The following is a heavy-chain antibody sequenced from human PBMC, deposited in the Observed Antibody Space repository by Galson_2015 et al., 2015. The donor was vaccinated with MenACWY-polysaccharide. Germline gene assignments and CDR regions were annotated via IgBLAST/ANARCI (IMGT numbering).Heavy chain of an antibody. CDR1: GFTFDDYA. Sequence: SLRLSCAASGFTFDDYAMHWLRHAPGKGLEWVSGISWNSGSFGYADSVKGRFTIFRDTAKNSLYPQMSSLEAEDTALYYCVKDKGYTYGSLDFWGQGTLVTVSS. CDR2: ISWNSGSF. J-gene: IGHJ4*02. D-gene: IGHD5-18*01. V-gene: IGHV3-9*01. CDR3: VKDKGYTYGSLDF.